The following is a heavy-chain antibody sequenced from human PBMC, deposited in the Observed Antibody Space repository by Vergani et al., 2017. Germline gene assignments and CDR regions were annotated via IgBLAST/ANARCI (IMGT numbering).Heavy chain of an antibody. Sequence: QVQLVQSGAEVKKPGASVKVSCKASGYTFTSYAMHWVRQAPGQRLEWMGWINAGNGNTNYSQKFQGRVTITRDTSASTAYMKLRSLRSDDPAVYYCARVPLGYCSSTGCYSGRDDAFDIWGQGTMVTVSS. D-gene: IGHD2-2*01. CDR1: GYTFTSYA. CDR3: ARVPLGYCSSTGCYSGRDDAFDI. J-gene: IGHJ3*02. CDR2: INAGNGNT. V-gene: IGHV1-3*01.